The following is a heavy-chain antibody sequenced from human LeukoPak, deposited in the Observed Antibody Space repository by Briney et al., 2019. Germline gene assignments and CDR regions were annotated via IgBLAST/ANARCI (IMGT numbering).Heavy chain of an antibody. CDR2: INPNSGGT. Sequence: SVKVSCKASQYTLTASYMQWVQMSLGHGLERIGWINPNSGGTNYAQKFQGRVTMTRDTSISTAYMELSRLRSDDTAVYYCARSGSYFEGRYDYWGQGTLVTVSS. CDR1: QYTLTASY. CDR3: ARSGSYFEGRYDY. D-gene: IGHD1-26*01. V-gene: IGHV1-2*02. J-gene: IGHJ4*02.